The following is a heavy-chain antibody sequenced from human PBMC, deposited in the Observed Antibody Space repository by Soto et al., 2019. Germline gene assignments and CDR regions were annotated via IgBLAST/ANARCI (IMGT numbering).Heavy chain of an antibody. CDR3: ARQLERGDLPEGFEY. CDR2: IFHSGAT. CDR1: GDSISSSHW. D-gene: IGHD1-1*01. V-gene: IGHV4-4*02. J-gene: IGHJ4*02. Sequence: QVQLQESGPGLVEPSGTLSLTCAVSGDSISSSHWWSWVRQSPGKGLEWIGEIFHSGATKYNPSLESRVPMSVDKSNNQWSLKLRSVTAADTAVYYWARQLERGDLPEGFEYWGEGTLATVSS.